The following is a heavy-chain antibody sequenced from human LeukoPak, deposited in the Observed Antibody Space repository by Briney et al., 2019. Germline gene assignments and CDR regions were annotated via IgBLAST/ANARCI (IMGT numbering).Heavy chain of an antibody. Sequence: GGSLRLSCAASGFTFSNYAMNWVRQAPGKGLEWVSSISSSGNYIYYTDSVKGRFTVSRDNAGNSLFLQMNSLRAEDTAVYYCARNDGFDYWGQGTLVTVSS. V-gene: IGHV3-21*01. J-gene: IGHJ4*02. D-gene: IGHD1-1*01. CDR2: ISSSGNYI. CDR1: GFTFSNYA. CDR3: ARNDGFDY.